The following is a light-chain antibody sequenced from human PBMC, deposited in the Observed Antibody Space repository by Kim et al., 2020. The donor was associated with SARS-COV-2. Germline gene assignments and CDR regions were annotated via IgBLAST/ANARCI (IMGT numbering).Light chain of an antibody. V-gene: IGKV1-39*01. Sequence: SVGDRVTITCRASQSISNYLNWYQKKPGKAPKLLIYAASNLQRGVPSRFSGRGSGTDFTLTIISLQPEDFATDYCQQSYATPLFTFGPGTKVDIK. J-gene: IGKJ3*01. CDR3: QQSYATPLFT. CDR1: QSISNY. CDR2: AAS.